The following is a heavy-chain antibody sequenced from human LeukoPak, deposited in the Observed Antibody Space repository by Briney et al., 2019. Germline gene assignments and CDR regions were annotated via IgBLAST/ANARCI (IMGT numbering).Heavy chain of an antibody. V-gene: IGHV4-39*07. CDR1: GGSISTSSYY. CDR2: IYYSGST. CDR3: ARERRFDFWSGRLGNNWFDP. J-gene: IGHJ5*02. D-gene: IGHD3-3*01. Sequence: SETLSLTCTVSGGSISTSSYYWGWIRQPPGKGLEWIGSIYYSGSTYYNPSLKSRVTISVDTSKNQFSLKLSSVTAADTAVYYCARERRFDFWSGRLGNNWFDPWGQGTLVTVSS.